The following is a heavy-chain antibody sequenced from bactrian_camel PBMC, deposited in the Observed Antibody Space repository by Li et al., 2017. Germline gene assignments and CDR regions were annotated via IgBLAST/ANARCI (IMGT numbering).Heavy chain of an antibody. J-gene: IGHJ6*01. CDR1: GYTYSDYC. CDR2: IDSIGRT. Sequence: QVQLVESGGGSVQAGGSLRLSCAASGYTYSDYCMGWFRQAPGKEREGVATIDSIGRTSYADSAKGRFTISRDNAKNTVYLQMDSLKSEDSAQYYCATEGGGSWYDGVDFAYWGQGTQVTVS. V-gene: IGHV3S53*01. D-gene: IGHD6*01. CDR3: ATEGGGSWYDGVDFAY.